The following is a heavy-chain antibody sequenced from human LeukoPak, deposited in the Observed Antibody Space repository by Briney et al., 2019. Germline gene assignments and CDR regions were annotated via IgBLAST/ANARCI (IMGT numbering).Heavy chain of an antibody. Sequence: KPSETLSLTCTVSGGSISSYYWSWIRQPPGKGLEWIGYIFYSGSTNYNPSLKSRVTISVDTSKNQFSLRLSSVTAADTAVYYCARGGGFLEWLHRVDYYYMDVWGKGTTVTVSS. D-gene: IGHD3-3*01. CDR1: GGSISSYY. CDR2: IFYSGST. CDR3: ARGGGFLEWLHRVDYYYMDV. V-gene: IGHV4-59*01. J-gene: IGHJ6*03.